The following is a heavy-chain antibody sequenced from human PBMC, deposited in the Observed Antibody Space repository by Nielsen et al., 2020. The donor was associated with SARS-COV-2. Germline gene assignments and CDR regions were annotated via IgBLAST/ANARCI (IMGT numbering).Heavy chain of an antibody. CDR2: IKQDGSEK. Sequence: GESLKISCAASGFTFSSYWMSWVRQAPGKGLEWVASIKQDGSEKYYVDSVKGRFTISRDNAKNSLYLQMNSLRAEDTAVYYCASGGVAVAGTWGQGTLVTVSS. CDR1: GFTFSSYW. J-gene: IGHJ5*02. CDR3: ASGGVAVAGT. V-gene: IGHV3-7*05. D-gene: IGHD6-19*01.